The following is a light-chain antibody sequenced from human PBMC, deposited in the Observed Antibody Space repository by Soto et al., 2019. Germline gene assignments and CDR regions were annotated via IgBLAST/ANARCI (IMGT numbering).Light chain of an antibody. CDR3: QKYNSGLT. Sequence: DIQMTQSPSSLSASVGDRVTITCRASQGISNYLAWYQQKPGTVPKLLIYAASTLQSGVPSRFSGSGSGTDFTLTISRLQPEDVANYYCQKYNSGLTFGPGTKVDIK. CDR2: AAS. CDR1: QGISNY. V-gene: IGKV1-27*01. J-gene: IGKJ3*01.